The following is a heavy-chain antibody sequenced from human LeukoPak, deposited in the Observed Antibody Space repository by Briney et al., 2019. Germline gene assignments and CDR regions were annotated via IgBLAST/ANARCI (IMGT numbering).Heavy chain of an antibody. Sequence: GGSLRLSCAASGFTFADYAMHWVRQAPGKGLEWVAVISYDGSNKYYADSVKGRFTISRDNSKNTLYLQMNSLRAEDTAVYYCAKVGIVGATNDDYWGQGTLVTVSS. CDR3: AKVGIVGATNDDY. CDR1: GFTFADYA. D-gene: IGHD1-26*01. J-gene: IGHJ4*02. CDR2: ISYDGSNK. V-gene: IGHV3-30*18.